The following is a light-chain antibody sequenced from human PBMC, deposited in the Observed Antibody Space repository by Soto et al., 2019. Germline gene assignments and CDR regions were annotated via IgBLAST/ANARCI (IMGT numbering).Light chain of an antibody. J-gene: IGKJ5*01. CDR3: QQYGSSPR. CDR2: GAS. Sequence: EIVLTQSPGTLSLSPGERATLSCRASQSVSSNYLAWYQQKPGQAPRLLIYGASNRATGIPDRFSGSGSGTDFTLSISRLEAEDFAVYYCQQYGSSPRFGQGTRLEIK. CDR1: QSVSSNY. V-gene: IGKV3-20*01.